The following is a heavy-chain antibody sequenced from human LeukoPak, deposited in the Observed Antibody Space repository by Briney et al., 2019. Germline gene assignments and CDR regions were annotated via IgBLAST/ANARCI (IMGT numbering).Heavy chain of an antibody. Sequence: GSLRLSCAASGFTFSSYAMSWVRQPPGKGLEWIGSMYYIGSTYYNPSLKSRVTISVDTSKNQFSLKLSSVTAADTAVYYCARVPTVTFFDYWGQGTLVTVSS. CDR2: MYYIGST. V-gene: IGHV4-39*01. J-gene: IGHJ4*02. D-gene: IGHD4-17*01. CDR1: GFTFSSYA. CDR3: ARVPTVTFFDY.